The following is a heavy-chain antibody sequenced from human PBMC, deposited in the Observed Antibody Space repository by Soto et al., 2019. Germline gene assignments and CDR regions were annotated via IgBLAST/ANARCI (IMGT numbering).Heavy chain of an antibody. Sequence: ASVKVSCKVSGYTLTELSMHWVRQAPGKGLEWMGGFDPEDGETIYAQKFQGRVTMTEDTSTDTAYMELSSLRSEDTAVYYCATTTGILTGYYRPPSYYYGMDVWGQGTTVTVSS. CDR1: GYTLTELS. CDR3: ATTTGILTGYYRPPSYYYGMDV. D-gene: IGHD3-9*01. V-gene: IGHV1-24*01. CDR2: FDPEDGET. J-gene: IGHJ6*02.